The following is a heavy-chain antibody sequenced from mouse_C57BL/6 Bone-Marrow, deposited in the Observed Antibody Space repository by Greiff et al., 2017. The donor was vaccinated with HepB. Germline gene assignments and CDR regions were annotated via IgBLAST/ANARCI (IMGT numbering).Heavy chain of an antibody. Sequence: VKLMESGPELVKPGASVKISCKASGYAFSSSWMNWVKQRPGKGLEWIGRIYPGDGDTNYNGKFKGKATLTADKSSSTAYMQLSSLTSEDSAVYFCARGGYYDYDGYYYAMDYWGQGTSVTVSS. V-gene: IGHV1-82*01. D-gene: IGHD2-4*01. J-gene: IGHJ4*01. CDR3: ARGGYYDYDGYYYAMDY. CDR2: IYPGDGDT. CDR1: GYAFSSSW.